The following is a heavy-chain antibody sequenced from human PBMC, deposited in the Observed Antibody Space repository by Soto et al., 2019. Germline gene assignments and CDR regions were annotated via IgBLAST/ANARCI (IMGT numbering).Heavy chain of an antibody. CDR3: ARESGGYSYGDQHDFDY. V-gene: IGHV3-21*01. Sequence: GGSLRLSCAASGFTFSSYSMNWVRQAPGKGLEWVSSISSSSSYIYYADSVKGRFTISRDNAKNSLYLQMNSLRAEDTAVYYCARESGGYSYGDQHDFDYWGQGTMVTVSS. D-gene: IGHD5-18*01. CDR1: GFTFSSYS. CDR2: ISSSSSYI. J-gene: IGHJ4*02.